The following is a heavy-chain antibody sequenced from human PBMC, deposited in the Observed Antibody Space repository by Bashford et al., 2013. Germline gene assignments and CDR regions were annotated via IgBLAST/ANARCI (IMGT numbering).Heavy chain of an antibody. CDR3: ARMEWSLWDQQLAYTFDI. V-gene: IGHV3-23*01. J-gene: IGHJ3*02. Sequence: VRQAPGKGLEWVSSLSGSGDTTYYAASVRGRFTISRDNAKNTLNLQMNSLRAEDTAVYYCARMEWSLWDQQLAYTFDIWGQGAMVTVSS. CDR2: LSGSGDTT. D-gene: IGHD6-13*01.